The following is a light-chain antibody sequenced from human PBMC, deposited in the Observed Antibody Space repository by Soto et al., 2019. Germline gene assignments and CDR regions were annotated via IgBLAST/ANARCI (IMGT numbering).Light chain of an antibody. Sequence: EIVLTQSPGTLSLSPGERATLSCRASQSVSSSYLAWYQQKPGQAPRLLIYGASSRATGIPDRFSGSGSGTDFTLTISRLEPEDFAVYYCQQYASSQLTSGGGPKVDIK. V-gene: IGKV3-20*01. CDR2: GAS. CDR3: QQYASSQLT. CDR1: QSVSSSY. J-gene: IGKJ4*02.